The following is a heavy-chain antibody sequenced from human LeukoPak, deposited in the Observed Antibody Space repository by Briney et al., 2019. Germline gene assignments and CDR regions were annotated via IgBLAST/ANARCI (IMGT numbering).Heavy chain of an antibody. D-gene: IGHD2-15*01. J-gene: IGHJ5*02. Sequence: GGSLRLSCAASGFTFSSYAMHWVRQAPGKGLEWVAVISYDGSNKYYADSVKGRFTISRDNSKNKLYLQMNSLRAEDTAVYYCARDLEDCSGGSCYSWFDPWGQGTLVTVSS. CDR3: ARDLEDCSGGSCYSWFDP. CDR2: ISYDGSNK. CDR1: GFTFSSYA. V-gene: IGHV3-30-3*01.